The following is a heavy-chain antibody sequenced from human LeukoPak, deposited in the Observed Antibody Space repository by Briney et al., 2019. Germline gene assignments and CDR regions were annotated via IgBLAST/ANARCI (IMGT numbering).Heavy chain of an antibody. Sequence: PSETLSLTCTVSGGSISSYYWSWIRQPPGKGLEWIGYIYYSGSTNSNPSLKSRVTISVDTSKNQFSLKLSSVTAADTAVYYCARLPSRGRFDPWGQGTLVTVSS. CDR2: IYYSGST. V-gene: IGHV4-59*01. CDR3: ARLPSRGRFDP. J-gene: IGHJ5*02. D-gene: IGHD5-12*01. CDR1: GGSISSYY.